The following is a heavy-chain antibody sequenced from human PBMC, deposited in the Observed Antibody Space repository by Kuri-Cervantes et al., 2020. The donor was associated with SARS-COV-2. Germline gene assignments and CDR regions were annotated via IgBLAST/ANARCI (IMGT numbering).Heavy chain of an antibody. CDR2: IRSKAYGETT. J-gene: IGHJ6*02. V-gene: IGHV3-49*03. D-gene: IGHD1-26*01. CDR3: ASEVIPNPSEKYAYYGLDV. CDR1: AFTFDDYA. Sequence: GESLKISCTTSAFTFDDYALAWFRQAPGKGLEWVGFIRSKAYGETTEYAASVKGRFSISRDDSESIAYLQMNSLRAEDTAVYYCASEVIPNPSEKYAYYGLDVWGQGTTVTVSS.